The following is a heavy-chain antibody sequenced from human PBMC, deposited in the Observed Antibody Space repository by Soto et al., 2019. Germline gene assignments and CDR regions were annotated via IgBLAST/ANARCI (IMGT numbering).Heavy chain of an antibody. Sequence: QVQLVGSGGDIVQPGRSLRLSCAASGFTFSSYAMQWVRQAPGKGLEWLAVISHDGTNRYYADSVKGRFTISRDNSKNTLYLQMDGLRAEDTAVYYCARDPGLGMAVRRGFEIWGQGTMVTVSS. V-gene: IGHV3-30-3*01. CDR2: ISHDGTNR. J-gene: IGHJ3*02. D-gene: IGHD3-3*01. CDR1: GFTFSSYA. CDR3: ARDPGLGMAVRRGFEI.